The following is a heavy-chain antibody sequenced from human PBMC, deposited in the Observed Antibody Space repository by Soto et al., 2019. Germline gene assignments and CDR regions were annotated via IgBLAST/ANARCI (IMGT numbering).Heavy chain of an antibody. Sequence: PGESLKISCKGSGYSVAGYWITWVRQKPGKGLEWMGRIDPSDSQTYYSPSFRGHVTISVTKSITTVFLQWSSLRASDTAMYYCARQIYDSDTGPNFQYYFDSWGQGILVTVSS. V-gene: IGHV5-10-1*01. J-gene: IGHJ4*02. CDR1: GYSVAGYW. D-gene: IGHD3-22*01. CDR2: IDPSDSQT. CDR3: ARQIYDSDTGPNFQYYFDS.